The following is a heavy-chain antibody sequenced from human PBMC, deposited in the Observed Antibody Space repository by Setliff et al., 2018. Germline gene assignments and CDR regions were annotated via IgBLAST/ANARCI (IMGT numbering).Heavy chain of an antibody. D-gene: IGHD5-12*01. J-gene: IGHJ2*01. CDR3: ARTIPRREMATILGYFDL. CDR2: IYYSGST. Sequence: SETLSLTCTVSGGSISNYYWTWIRQPPGKGLEWIGYIYYSGSTNYNPSLKSRVTISVDTSKNQFSLKLSSVTAADTAVYYCARTIPRREMATILGYFDLWGRGTLVTVSS. CDR1: GGSISNYY. V-gene: IGHV4-59*12.